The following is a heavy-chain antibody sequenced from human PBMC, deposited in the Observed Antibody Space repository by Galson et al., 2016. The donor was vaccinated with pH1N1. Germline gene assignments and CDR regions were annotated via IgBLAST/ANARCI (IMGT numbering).Heavy chain of an antibody. D-gene: IGHD2/OR15-2a*01. V-gene: IGHV1-18*01. CDR2: ISPYSGNT. CDR3: ARALRPVSIPSEAVDI. J-gene: IGHJ3*02. Sequence: SVKVSCKASGYTFTIYGISWVRQAPGQGLEWMGWISPYSGNTKYAQKVQGRVTMTTEKSTGTSYMELRSLTTDDTAVYFGARALRPVSIPSEAVDIWGQGTMVTVSS. CDR1: GYTFTIYG.